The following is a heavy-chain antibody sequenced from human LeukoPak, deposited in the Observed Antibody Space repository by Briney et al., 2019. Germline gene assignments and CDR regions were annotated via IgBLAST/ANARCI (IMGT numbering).Heavy chain of an antibody. CDR2: IYHSGST. Sequence: SGTLSLTCAVSGGSISSNNWWGWVRPPPGNGLEWIGEIYHSGSTNYNPSLKSRLNISVDKSKNKFSLNMSSVTAADTAIYYCARENCRGATCYSMWGAFDIWGQGTMVTV. CDR1: GGSISSNNW. CDR3: ARENCRGATCYSMWGAFDI. J-gene: IGHJ3*02. D-gene: IGHD2-15*01. V-gene: IGHV4-4*02.